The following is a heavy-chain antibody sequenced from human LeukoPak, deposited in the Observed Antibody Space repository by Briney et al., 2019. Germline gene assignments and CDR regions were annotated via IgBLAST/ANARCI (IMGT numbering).Heavy chain of an antibody. CDR1: GFTFSSYG. Sequence: PGGSLRLSCAASGFTFSSYGMHWVRQAPGKGLEWVAFIRYDGSNKYYADSVKGRFTISRDNSKNTLYLQMNSLRAEDTAVYYCAKVIGYSYGYLDYWGQGTLVTASS. CDR2: IRYDGSNK. J-gene: IGHJ4*02. CDR3: AKVIGYSYGYLDY. V-gene: IGHV3-30*02. D-gene: IGHD5-18*01.